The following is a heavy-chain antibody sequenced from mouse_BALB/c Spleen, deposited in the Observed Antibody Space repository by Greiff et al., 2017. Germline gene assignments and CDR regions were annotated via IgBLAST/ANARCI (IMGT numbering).Heavy chain of an antibody. CDR3: ARHGGGSPYWYFDV. J-gene: IGHJ1*01. CDR1: GFTFSSYT. CDR2: ISNGGGST. Sequence: EVHLVESGGGLVQPGGSLKLSCAASGFTFSSYTMSWVRQTPEKRLEWVAYISNGGGSTYYPDTVKGRFTISRDNAKNTLYLQMSRLKSEDTAMYYCARHGGGSPYWYFDVWGAGTTVTVAS. V-gene: IGHV5-12-2*01. D-gene: IGHD1-1*01.